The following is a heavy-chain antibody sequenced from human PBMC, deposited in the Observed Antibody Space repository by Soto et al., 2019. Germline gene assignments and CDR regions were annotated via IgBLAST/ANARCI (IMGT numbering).Heavy chain of an antibody. CDR1: GGLFSVFS. D-gene: IGHD5-12*01. Sequence: QVQLVQSGAEVKQPGSSVKVSCKTSGGLFSVFSFNWVRQAPGQGLEWMGGVLPLTGSTDYAQKFQGRLTITADRSTSTIYMELSRLTSDDTANYYCATIRVRGGPLRFEDGGQGTLISVSS. CDR2: VLPLTGST. CDR3: ATIRVRGGPLRFED. J-gene: IGHJ4*01. V-gene: IGHV1-69*06.